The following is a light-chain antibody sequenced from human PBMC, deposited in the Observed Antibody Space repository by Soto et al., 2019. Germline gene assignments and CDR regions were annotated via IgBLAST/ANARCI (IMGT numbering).Light chain of an antibody. CDR3: SSYTSSSTRGIYV. CDR2: EVS. V-gene: IGLV2-14*01. CDR1: SSDVNDYNF. Sequence: QSVLTQPASVSGSPGQSIIISCTGTSSDVNDYNFVSWYQQHPGKAPKLMIYEVSYRPSGVSNRFSGSKSGNTASLTISGLQAEDEADYYCSSYTSSSTRGIYVFGSGTKVTV. J-gene: IGLJ1*01.